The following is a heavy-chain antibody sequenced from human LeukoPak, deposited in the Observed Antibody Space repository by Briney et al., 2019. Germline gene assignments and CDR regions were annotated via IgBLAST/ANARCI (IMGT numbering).Heavy chain of an antibody. J-gene: IGHJ4*02. CDR3: AQKGGADY. Sequence: GGSLRPSCAASGFTFSRFGMNWVRQAPGKGLEWVSYISGSSSSSTIYYADSVKGRFTISRDNAKNSLYLQMNSLRDEDTAVYYCAQKGGADYWGQGTLVTVSS. CDR1: GFTFSRFG. V-gene: IGHV3-48*02. D-gene: IGHD2-15*01. CDR2: ISGSSSSSTI.